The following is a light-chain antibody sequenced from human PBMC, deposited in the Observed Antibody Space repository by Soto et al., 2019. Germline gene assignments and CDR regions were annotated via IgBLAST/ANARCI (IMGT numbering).Light chain of an antibody. CDR1: QSISSW. Sequence: DIQMTQSPSTLSASVGDRVTITCRASQSISSWLAWYQQKPGKAPRLLIYKASSLQSGVPSRFSGSGSGTEFTLTISSLQPGDFATYYCQQYSSYSTFGQGTKVEI. J-gene: IGKJ1*01. CDR3: QQYSSYST. CDR2: KAS. V-gene: IGKV1-5*03.